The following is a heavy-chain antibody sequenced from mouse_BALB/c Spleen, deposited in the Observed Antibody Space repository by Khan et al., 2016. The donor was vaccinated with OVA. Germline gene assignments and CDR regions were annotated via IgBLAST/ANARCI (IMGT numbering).Heavy chain of an antibody. CDR1: GYSITSNYA. J-gene: IGHJ4*01. V-gene: IGHV3-2*02. D-gene: IGHD1-1*01. CDR2: ISYSGST. CDR3: ARQNYYGYAMDY. Sequence: EVQLQESGPGLVKPSQSLSLTCTVTGYSITSNYAWNWIRQFPGNKLEWMGYISYSGSTSYNPSLKSRISITRDTSENQFFLQLNSVTTEDTARYCCARQNYYGYAMDYWGQGTSVTVSS.